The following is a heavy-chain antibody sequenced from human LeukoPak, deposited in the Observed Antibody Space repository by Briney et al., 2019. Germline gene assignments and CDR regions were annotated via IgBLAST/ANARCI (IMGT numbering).Heavy chain of an antibody. Sequence: PGGSLRLSCAASGFTFSSSWMSWVRQAPGKGLEWVADIKQDGSAKNYVDSVKGRFTISRDNAKNSLYLQMNSLTAEDTAVYYCAREHSSSWYDDYLDYWGQGTLVTVSS. D-gene: IGHD6-13*01. CDR1: GFTFSSSW. CDR3: AREHSSSWYDDYLDY. J-gene: IGHJ4*02. V-gene: IGHV3-7*01. CDR2: IKQDGSAK.